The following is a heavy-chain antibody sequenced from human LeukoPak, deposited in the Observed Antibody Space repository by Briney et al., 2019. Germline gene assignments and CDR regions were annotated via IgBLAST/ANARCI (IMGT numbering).Heavy chain of an antibody. CDR3: AAPAGTNY. Sequence: GRSLRLSCAASGFTFSSYAMHWVRQAPGKGLEWVAVISYDGSNKYYADSVKGRFTISRDNSKNTLYLQMNSLRAEDTAVYYCAAPAGTNYWGQGTLVTVSS. J-gene: IGHJ4*02. V-gene: IGHV3-30*04. D-gene: IGHD6-13*01. CDR1: GFTFSSYA. CDR2: ISYDGSNK.